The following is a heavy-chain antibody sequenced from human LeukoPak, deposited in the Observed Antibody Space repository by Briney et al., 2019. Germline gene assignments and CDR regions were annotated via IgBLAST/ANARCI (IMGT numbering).Heavy chain of an antibody. Sequence: GGSLRLSCAASGFTFSAYWMHWVRQVPGKGLVWVSRINNDGTATFFADSVKGRFTISRGNAKNTLYLHMDSLRAEDTAMYYCAREILEPGKTHEYWGQGTLVTVSS. CDR1: GFTFSAYW. CDR3: AREILEPGKTHEY. V-gene: IGHV3-74*01. CDR2: INNDGTAT. J-gene: IGHJ4*02. D-gene: IGHD1-1*01.